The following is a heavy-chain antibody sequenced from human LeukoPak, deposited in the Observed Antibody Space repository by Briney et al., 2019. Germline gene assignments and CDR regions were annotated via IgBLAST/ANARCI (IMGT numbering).Heavy chain of an antibody. D-gene: IGHD3-10*01. CDR3: ARISGLWFGESGDY. J-gene: IGHJ4*02. Sequence: GASVKVSCKASGYTFTSYDINWVRQATGQGLEWMGWMNPNSGNTGYAQKFQGRVTMTRNTSISTAYMELSSLRSEDTAVYYCARISGLWFGESGDYWGQGTLVTVSS. CDR1: GYTFTSYD. V-gene: IGHV1-8*01. CDR2: MNPNSGNT.